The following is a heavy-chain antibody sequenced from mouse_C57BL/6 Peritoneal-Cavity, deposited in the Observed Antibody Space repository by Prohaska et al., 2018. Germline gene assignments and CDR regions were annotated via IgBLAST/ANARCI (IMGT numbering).Heavy chain of an antibody. Sequence: ISYDGSNNYNPSLKNRISITRDTSKNQFFLKLNSVTTEDTATYYCARPITTVGYWYFDVWGTGTTVTVSS. CDR2: ISYDGSN. V-gene: IGHV3-6*01. J-gene: IGHJ1*03. CDR3: ARPITTVGYWYFDV. D-gene: IGHD1-1*01.